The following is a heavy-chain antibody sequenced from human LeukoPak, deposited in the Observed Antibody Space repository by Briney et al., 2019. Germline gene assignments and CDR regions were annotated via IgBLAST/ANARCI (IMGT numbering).Heavy chain of an antibody. Sequence: ASVKVSCEVSGYTLTELSMHWVRQAPGKGLEWMGGFDPEDGETIYAQKFQGRVTMTEDTSTDTAYMELRSLRSDDTAVYYCARDPPGRRYDSSGYRRAEYFQHWGQGTLVTVSS. D-gene: IGHD3-22*01. J-gene: IGHJ1*01. V-gene: IGHV1-24*01. CDR1: GYTLTELS. CDR3: ARDPPGRRYDSSGYRRAEYFQH. CDR2: FDPEDGET.